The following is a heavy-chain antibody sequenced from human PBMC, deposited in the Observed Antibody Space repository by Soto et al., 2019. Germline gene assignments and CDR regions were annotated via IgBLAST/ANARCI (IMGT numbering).Heavy chain of an antibody. CDR3: ANAEYIMITFGDSRPFIGSFDY. J-gene: IGHJ4*02. CDR2: ISGSGGST. D-gene: IGHD3-16*01. CDR1: GFTFSSYA. V-gene: IGHV3-23*01. Sequence: GGSLRLSCAASGFTFSSYAMSWVRQAPGKGLEWVSAISGSGGSTYYADSVKGRFTISRDNSKNTLYLQMNSLRAEDTAVYYCANAEYIMITFGDSRPFIGSFDYWGQGTLVTVSS.